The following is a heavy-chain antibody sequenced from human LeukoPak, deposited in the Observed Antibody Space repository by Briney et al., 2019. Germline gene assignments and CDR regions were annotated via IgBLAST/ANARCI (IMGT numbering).Heavy chain of an antibody. CDR2: IYYSGST. Sequence: PSETLSLTCTASGCTISSYYWSWIRQPPGKGLEWIGYIYYSGSTNYNPSLKSRVTISVDASKYQFSLKLRSVTAADTAVYYCARVDNPVEMAPFFDYWGQGNLGTVSS. CDR1: GCTISSYY. V-gene: IGHV4-59*01. D-gene: IGHD5-24*01. J-gene: IGHJ4*02. CDR3: ARVDNPVEMAPFFDY.